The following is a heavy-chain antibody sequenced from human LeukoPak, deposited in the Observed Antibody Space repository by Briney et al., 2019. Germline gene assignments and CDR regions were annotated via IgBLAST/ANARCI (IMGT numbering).Heavy chain of an antibody. CDR1: GFTFTSSA. J-gene: IGHJ3*02. Sequence: GTSVKVSCKASGFTFTSSAVQWVRQARGQRLEWIGWIVVGSGNTNYAQKFQERVTITRDMSTSTAYMELSSLRSEDTAVYYCAAAFSVSDAFDIWGQGRMVTVSS. CDR3: AAAFSVSDAFDI. V-gene: IGHV1-58*01. CDR2: IVVGSGNT. D-gene: IGHD5/OR15-5a*01.